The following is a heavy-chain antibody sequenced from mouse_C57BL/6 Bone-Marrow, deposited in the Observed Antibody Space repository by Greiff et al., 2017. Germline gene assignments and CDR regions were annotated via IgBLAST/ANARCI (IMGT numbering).Heavy chain of an antibody. CDR3: TRYDYHWYFDV. V-gene: IGHV1-15*01. D-gene: IGHD2-4*01. Sequence: QVQLKESGAELVRPGASVTLSCTASGYTFTDYEMHWVKQTPVHGLEWIGAIDPETGGTAYNQKFKGKAILTADKSSSTAYMERRSLTSEDSAVYYCTRYDYHWYFDVWGTGTTVTVSS. J-gene: IGHJ1*03. CDR1: GYTFTDYE. CDR2: IDPETGGT.